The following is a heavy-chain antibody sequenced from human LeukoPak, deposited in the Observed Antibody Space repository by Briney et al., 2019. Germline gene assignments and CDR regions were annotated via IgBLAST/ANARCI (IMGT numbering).Heavy chain of an antibody. V-gene: IGHV4-4*07. J-gene: IGHJ6*03. CDR3: AREVGYYYMDV. CDR2: IYTSGST. Sequence: PSETLSLTCTVSGGSISGYYWNWIRQPAGKGLEWIGRIYTSGSTNYNPSLKSRVTISVDTSKKQLSLKLSSVTAADTAVYYCAREVGYYYMDVWGKGTTVTVSS. CDR1: GGSISGYY.